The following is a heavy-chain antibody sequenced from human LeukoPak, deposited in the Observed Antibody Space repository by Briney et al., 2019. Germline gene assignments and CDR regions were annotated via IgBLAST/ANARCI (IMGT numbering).Heavy chain of an antibody. CDR1: GGSISSSSYY. Sequence: ETLSLTCTVSGGSISSSSYYWGWIRQPPGKGLEWVSSISSSSYIYYADSVKGRFTISRDNAKNSLYLQMNSLRAEDTAVYYCARMYYYDSSGYPAYNWFDPWGQGTLVTVSS. D-gene: IGHD3-22*01. CDR2: ISSSSYI. J-gene: IGHJ5*02. V-gene: IGHV3-69-1*01. CDR3: ARMYYYDSSGYPAYNWFDP.